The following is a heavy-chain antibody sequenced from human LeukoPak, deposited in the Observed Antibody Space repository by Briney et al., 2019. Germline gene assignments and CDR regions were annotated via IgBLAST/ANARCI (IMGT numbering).Heavy chain of an antibody. CDR3: AKGRYSSSWAPFDP. CDR1: EFSVSTYG. J-gene: IGHJ5*02. D-gene: IGHD4-11*01. CDR2: INTIGNKI. Sequence: GSLRLSCSASEFSVSTYGMNWVRQAPGRGLEWVSSINTIGNKIYYGDSVKGRFTISRDNSKNTLSLQMNNLRAEDTAIYYCAKGRYSSSWAPFDPWGQGTLVTVSS. V-gene: IGHV3-23*05.